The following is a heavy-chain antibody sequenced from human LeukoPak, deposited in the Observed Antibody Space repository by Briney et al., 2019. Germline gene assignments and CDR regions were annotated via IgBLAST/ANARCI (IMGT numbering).Heavy chain of an antibody. CDR3: ASTNGADHICSSTSCYVYYYGMDV. V-gene: IGHV4-34*01. D-gene: IGHD2-2*01. CDR2: INHSGST. Sequence: SETLSLTCAVYGGSFSGYYWSWIRQPPGKGLEWIGEINHSGSTNYNPSLKSRVTISVDTSKNQFSLKLSSVTAADTAVYYCASTNGADHICSSTSCYVYYYGMDVWGKGTTVTVSS. CDR1: GGSFSGYY. J-gene: IGHJ6*04.